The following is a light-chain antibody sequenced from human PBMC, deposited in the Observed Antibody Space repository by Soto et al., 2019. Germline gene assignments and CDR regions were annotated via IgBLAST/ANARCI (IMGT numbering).Light chain of an antibody. CDR3: SSYTSSSTYV. CDR1: SSDVGGYNY. V-gene: IGLV2-14*01. Sequence: QSALTQPASVSGSPGQSITISCTGTSSDVGGYNYVSWYQQHPGKAPKLIIYEVNNRPSGVSDRFSGSKSGNVASLTISWLQAEDEADYYCSSYTSSSTYVFGTGTKLTVL. J-gene: IGLJ1*01. CDR2: EVN.